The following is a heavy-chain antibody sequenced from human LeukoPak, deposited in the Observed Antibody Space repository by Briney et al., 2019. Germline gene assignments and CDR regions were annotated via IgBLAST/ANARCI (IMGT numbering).Heavy chain of an antibody. CDR1: GYSFTSSW. Sequence: KNGESLKISCKGSGYSFTSSWIGWVRQMPGKGLEWMGIICPGDSNTRYSPSFQGQVTISADKSISTAYLQWSSLRASDTAMYYCASLFYGDSRGYWGQGMQVSVSS. CDR3: ASLFYGDSRGY. CDR2: ICPGDSNT. D-gene: IGHD4-17*01. V-gene: IGHV5-51*01. J-gene: IGHJ4*02.